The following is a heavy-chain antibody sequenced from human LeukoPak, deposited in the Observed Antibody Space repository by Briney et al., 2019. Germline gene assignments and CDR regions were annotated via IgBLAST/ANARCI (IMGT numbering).Heavy chain of an antibody. V-gene: IGHV4-59*01. D-gene: IGHD3-22*01. CDR1: GGSINNYY. J-gene: IGHJ4*02. CDR2: IYYSGST. Sequence: PSETLSLTCTVSGGSINNYYWSWLRQPPGKGLEWIGYIYYSGSTNYDPSLKSRVTISVDTSKNQFSLKLSSLTAADTAVHYCARHRGSGYPYFDYWGQGTLVTVSS. CDR3: ARHRGSGYPYFDY.